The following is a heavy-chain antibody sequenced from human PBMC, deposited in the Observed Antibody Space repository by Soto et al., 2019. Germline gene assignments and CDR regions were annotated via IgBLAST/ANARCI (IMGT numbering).Heavy chain of an antibody. CDR1: GFAFGDYA. J-gene: IGHJ4*02. D-gene: IGHD2-2*01. Sequence: GSLRLSCTGSGFAFGDYAMSWVRQIPGRGLEWVSGINWNGASAGYVDSVKGRFTISRDNAKNSLFLQMNDLRAEDTALYYCARGAYCRANSCYLFFAYWGQGTLVTVSS. V-gene: IGHV3-20*04. CDR3: ARGAYCRANSCYLFFAY. CDR2: INWNGASA.